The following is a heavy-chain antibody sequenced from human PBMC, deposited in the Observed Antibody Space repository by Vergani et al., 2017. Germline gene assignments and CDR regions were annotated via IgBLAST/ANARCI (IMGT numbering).Heavy chain of an antibody. Sequence: EVQLLESGGGLVQPGGSLRLSCAASGFTFSSYAMSWVRQAPGKGLEWVSYISSSGSTIYYADSVKGRFTISRDNAKNSLYLQMNSLRAEDTAVYYCARMGTDSSGYFIDYWGQGTLVTVSS. D-gene: IGHD3-22*01. J-gene: IGHJ4*02. CDR1: GFTFSSYA. V-gene: IGHV3-48*03. CDR3: ARMGTDSSGYFIDY. CDR2: ISSSGSTI.